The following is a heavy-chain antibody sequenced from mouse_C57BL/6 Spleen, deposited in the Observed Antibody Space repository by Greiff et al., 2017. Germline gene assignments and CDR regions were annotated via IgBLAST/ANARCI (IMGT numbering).Heavy chain of an antibody. Sequence: VQLQQSGAELVRPGASVKLSCTASGFNIKDDYMHWVKQRPEQGLEWIGWIDPENGDTEYASKFQGKATITADTSSNTAYLQLSNLTSEDTAVYYCTTYRVAGSWYFEGWGTGTTVTVSS. CDR2: IDPENGDT. CDR1: GFNIKDDY. J-gene: IGHJ1*03. V-gene: IGHV14-4*01. CDR3: TTYRVAGSWYFEG. D-gene: IGHD1-1*01.